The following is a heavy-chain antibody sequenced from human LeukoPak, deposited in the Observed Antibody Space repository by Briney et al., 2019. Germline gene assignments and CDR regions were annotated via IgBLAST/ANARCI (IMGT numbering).Heavy chain of an antibody. Sequence: TGGSLRLSCAASGFTFSTYAMNWVRQAPKKGLEWVSIISDDGETSYADSGKGRFTISRDNSKNTLYLQMNRLRAEDTAVYYCAKSDCTSSSCYTIDYWGQGTLVTVSS. V-gene: IGHV3-23*01. J-gene: IGHJ4*02. CDR1: GFTFSTYA. CDR2: ISDDGET. D-gene: IGHD2-2*02. CDR3: AKSDCTSSSCYTIDY.